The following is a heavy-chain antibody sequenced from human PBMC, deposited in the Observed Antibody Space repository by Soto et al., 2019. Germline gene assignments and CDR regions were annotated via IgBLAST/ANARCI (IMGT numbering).Heavy chain of an antibody. V-gene: IGHV1-58*01. CDR3: ASHEMDTAMVNYYYYYGMDV. Sequence: SVKVSCKTSGFTFSKSSVQWMRQARGQRLEWIGWVVVGSDNTNYAQKFQDRVTITRDRSMSTAYMELSSLRSEDTAMYYCASHEMDTAMVNYYYYYGMDVWGQGTTVTVSS. CDR1: GFTFSKSS. D-gene: IGHD5-18*01. J-gene: IGHJ6*02. CDR2: VVVGSDNT.